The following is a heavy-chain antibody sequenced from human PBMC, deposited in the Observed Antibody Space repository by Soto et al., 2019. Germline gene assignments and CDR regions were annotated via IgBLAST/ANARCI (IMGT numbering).Heavy chain of an antibody. D-gene: IGHD2-2*01. V-gene: IGHV3-30*18. Sequence: HPGGALRLSCAASGFTFSSYGMHWVRQAPGKGLEWVAVISYDGSNKYYADSVKGRFTISRDNSKNTLYLQMNSLRAEDTAVYYCAKDQDVVVPGALYYGMDVWGQGTTVTVSS. CDR2: ISYDGSNK. CDR1: GFTFSSYG. J-gene: IGHJ6*02. CDR3: AKDQDVVVPGALYYGMDV.